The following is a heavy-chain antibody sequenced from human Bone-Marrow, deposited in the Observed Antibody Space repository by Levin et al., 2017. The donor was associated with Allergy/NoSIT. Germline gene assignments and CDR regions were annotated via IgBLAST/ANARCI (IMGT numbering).Heavy chain of an antibody. Sequence: ASVKVSCKASGYTFTSYALHWVRQATGQRLEWMGWINAGNGNTEYSQKFQDRVTISRDTSASTAYMEVSGLTSEDTAVDYCARQLRDQWLVCANWGQGTLVTVSS. J-gene: IGHJ4*02. CDR2: INAGNGNT. CDR3: ARQLRDQWLVCAN. CDR1: GYTFTSYA. V-gene: IGHV1-3*01. D-gene: IGHD6-19*01.